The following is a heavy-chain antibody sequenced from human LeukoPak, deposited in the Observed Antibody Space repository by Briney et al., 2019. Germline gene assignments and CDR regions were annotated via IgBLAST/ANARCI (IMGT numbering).Heavy chain of an antibody. CDR2: IYSGGST. CDR3: AKGMTTVTSKIDY. J-gene: IGHJ4*02. V-gene: IGHV3-66*01. Sequence: GGSLRLSCAASGFTFSSYSMNWVRQAPGKGLEWVSVIYSGGSTYYADSVKGRFTISRDNSKNTLYLQMNSLRAEDTAGYYCAKGMTTVTSKIDYWAREPWSPSPQ. D-gene: IGHD4-11*01. CDR1: GFTFSSYS.